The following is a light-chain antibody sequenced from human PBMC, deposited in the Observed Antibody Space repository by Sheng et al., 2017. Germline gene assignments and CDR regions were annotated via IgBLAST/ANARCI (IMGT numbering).Light chain of an antibody. CDR2: ANN. J-gene: IGLJ3*02. CDR3: GTWDTSLTAGV. Sequence: QSVLTQPPSVSGAPGQRVTISCTGNSSNIGAGYTVHWYQQLPGTAPKLVIYANNNRPSGVPDRFSGSVSGTSATLDIAGLQSGDEADYYCGTWDTSLTAGVFGGGTSLTVL. V-gene: IGLV1-40*01. CDR1: SSNIGAGYT.